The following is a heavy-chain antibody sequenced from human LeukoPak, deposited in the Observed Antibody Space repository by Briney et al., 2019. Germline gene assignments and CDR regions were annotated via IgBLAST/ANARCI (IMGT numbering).Heavy chain of an antibody. J-gene: IGHJ4*02. V-gene: IGHV3-11*04. CDR1: GFPFTRFY. D-gene: IGHD3-22*01. CDR3: ARKDFSSGSFSY. CDR2: ICLSGSPL. Sequence: GGSLRLSCAVSGFPFTRFYMSWIRQAPGKGLEWISYICLSGSPLDYADSVRGRFTISRDNAKNSLYLEMNSLRAEETAVYYCARKDFSSGSFSYWGQGTLVTVSS.